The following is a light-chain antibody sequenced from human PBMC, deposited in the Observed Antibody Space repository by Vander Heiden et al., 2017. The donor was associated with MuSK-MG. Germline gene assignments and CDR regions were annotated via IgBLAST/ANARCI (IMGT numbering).Light chain of an antibody. Sequence: LQITPSPSTLSASVGDRVTITCRASQSLSSWLAWYQQKPGTATKLLIYKASSSLESGVPSRFIGSGSGTEFTLTISSLQPADFATYYCSQYNRDPGVTFGPGTKVDIK. CDR2: KAS. J-gene: IGKJ3*01. CDR3: SQYNRDPGVT. V-gene: IGKV1-5*03. CDR1: QSLSSW.